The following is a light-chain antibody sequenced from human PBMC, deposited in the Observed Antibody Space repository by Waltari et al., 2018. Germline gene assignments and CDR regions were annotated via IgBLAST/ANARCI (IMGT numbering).Light chain of an antibody. CDR2: DVT. CDR3: CSYAGGYVYV. Sequence: QSALTQPRSVSGSPGQSVTISCTGTSSDVGGYNYVSWYQQHPGKSPKLVIYDVTKRPSGVPDRFSGSKSGNTASLTISGLQAEDEADYYCCSYAGGYVYVFGTGTEVTVL. J-gene: IGLJ1*01. V-gene: IGLV2-11*01. CDR1: SSDVGGYNY.